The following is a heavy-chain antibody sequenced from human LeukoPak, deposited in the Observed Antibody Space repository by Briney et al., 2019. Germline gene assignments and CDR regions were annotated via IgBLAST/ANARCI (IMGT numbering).Heavy chain of an antibody. CDR3: TMPRKAEAGVSFNY. Sequence: GASLKISCKGSGYSFTSYWIGWVRQMPGKGLGWMGIIYPGDSDTRYSPSFQGQVTISADKSISTAYLQWSSVDSELTARPCSTMPRKAEAGVSFNYSSQGSLATASS. D-gene: IGHD6-19*01. CDR2: IYPGDSDT. CDR1: GYSFTSYW. V-gene: IGHV5-51*01. J-gene: IGHJ4*01.